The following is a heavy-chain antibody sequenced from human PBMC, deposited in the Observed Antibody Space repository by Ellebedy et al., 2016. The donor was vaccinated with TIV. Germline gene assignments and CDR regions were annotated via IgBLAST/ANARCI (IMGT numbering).Heavy chain of an antibody. J-gene: IGHJ3*02. CDR3: ATYYYDSTGPIDDTFDI. Sequence: GESLKISCKGSGYSFTSYWIGWVRQMPGKGLEWMGIIYPGDSYTRYSPSFQGQVTISADKSIGTAYLQWSSLKASDTAMYYCATYYYDSTGPIDDTFDIWGQGTMVTVSS. D-gene: IGHD3-22*01. V-gene: IGHV5-51*01. CDR2: IYPGDSYT. CDR1: GYSFTSYW.